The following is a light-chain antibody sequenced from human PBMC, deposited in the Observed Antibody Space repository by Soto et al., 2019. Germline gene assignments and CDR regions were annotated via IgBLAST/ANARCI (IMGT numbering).Light chain of an antibody. J-gene: IGLJ2*01. Sequence: QPVLTQTPSASASLGASVKVSCTLSSGHSNYAIAWHQQQPEKGPRHLMKLNSDGTYSKGDGIPDRFSGSSSGAERYRTISSRQPVDEAYYFCHTWASGVQGFGGGTKLTVL. CDR1: SGHSNYA. CDR2: LNSDGTY. V-gene: IGLV4-69*02. CDR3: HTWASGVQG.